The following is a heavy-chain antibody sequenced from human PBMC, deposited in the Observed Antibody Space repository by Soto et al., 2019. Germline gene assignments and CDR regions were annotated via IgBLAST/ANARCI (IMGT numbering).Heavy chain of an antibody. CDR2: IIPTFGTP. CDR1: GGTFSSHG. D-gene: IGHD3-9*01. Sequence: QVQLVQSGTVVQRRGSSVKVSCQASGGTFSSHGMAWVRQAPGQGLEWMGGIIPTFGTPTYAPKFQGRDTIASVQSTNPAYLDLSSLRSEDTRVYYWANDWSAQYFTVRGRGTLITVYS. V-gene: IGHV1-69*01. J-gene: IGHJ2*01. CDR3: ANDWSAQYFTV.